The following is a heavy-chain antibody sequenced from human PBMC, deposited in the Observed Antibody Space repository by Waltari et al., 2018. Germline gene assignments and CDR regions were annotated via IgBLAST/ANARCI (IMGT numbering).Heavy chain of an antibody. V-gene: IGHV3-30*09. J-gene: IGHJ6*02. Sequence: QVQLVESGGGVVQPGRSLRLSCAASEFTFSSYAMHWARQAPGKGLEWVAVISYNESNIYYVDAVKGRFAISRDNSKKMLYLQMNSLRAEDTGVYYCARDYWDRTNCHGMDVWGQGTTVTVSS. CDR3: ARDYWDRTNCHGMDV. CDR1: EFTFSSYA. CDR2: ISYNESNI. D-gene: IGHD1-1*01.